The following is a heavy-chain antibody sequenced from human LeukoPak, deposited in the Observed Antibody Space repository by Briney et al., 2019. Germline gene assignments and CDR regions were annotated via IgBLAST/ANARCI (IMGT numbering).Heavy chain of an antibody. CDR1: GGSIRGYY. Sequence: SETLSLTCTVSGGSIRGYYWSWIRQPPGKGLEWIGYIYYSGSTNYNPSLKSRVTISVDTSKNQFSLKLSSVTAADTAVYYCASYSSSLEYFHPWGQGTLVTVSS. D-gene: IGHD6-13*01. J-gene: IGHJ1*01. CDR3: ASYSSSLEYFHP. V-gene: IGHV4-59*01. CDR2: IYYSGST.